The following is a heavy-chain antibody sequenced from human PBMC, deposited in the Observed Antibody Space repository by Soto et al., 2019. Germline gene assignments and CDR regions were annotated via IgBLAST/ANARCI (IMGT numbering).Heavy chain of an antibody. V-gene: IGHV1-2*04. J-gene: IGHJ4*01. Sequence: ASVKVSCKASGYSFTGYYMHWVRQAPGQGPEWMGWINPNTGGTNYIEKFQDWVTMTRDTSINTAYLELSSLRSNDTAVYYCARAYDSSGSGLLYWG. CDR1: GYSFTGYY. CDR2: INPNTGGT. CDR3: ARAYDSSGSGLLY. D-gene: IGHD3-22*01.